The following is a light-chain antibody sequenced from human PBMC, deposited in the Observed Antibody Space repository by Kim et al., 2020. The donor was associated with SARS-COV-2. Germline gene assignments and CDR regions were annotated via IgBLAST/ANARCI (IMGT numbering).Light chain of an antibody. CDR2: QDS. CDR1: KLGGKN. J-gene: IGLJ2*01. Sequence: SLSPRKTGLLPLSGDKLGGKNSCLVQQEPGPSPVPVIYQDSKRPSGIPERFSGSNSGNTATLTISGTQAMDEADYYCQAWDSSTVVFGGGTQLTVL. CDR3: QAWDSSTVV. V-gene: IGLV3-1*01.